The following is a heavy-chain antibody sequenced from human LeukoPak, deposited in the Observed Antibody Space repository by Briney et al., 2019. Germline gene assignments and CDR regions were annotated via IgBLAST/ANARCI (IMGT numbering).Heavy chain of an antibody. Sequence: SETLSLTCTASGDSIRSTSYYWGWIRQPPGKGLEWIGSIYCSGNTYYNPSLMSRVTISVDTSKNQFSLHLSSVTAADTAVYYCAGAPHFFDARGSRYYFDSWGQGALVTVSS. J-gene: IGHJ4*02. CDR3: AGAPHFFDARGSRYYFDS. D-gene: IGHD3-10*01. CDR2: IYCSGNT. CDR1: GDSIRSTSYY. V-gene: IGHV4-39*07.